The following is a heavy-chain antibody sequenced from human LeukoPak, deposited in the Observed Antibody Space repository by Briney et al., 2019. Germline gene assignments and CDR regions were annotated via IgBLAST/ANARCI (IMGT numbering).Heavy chain of an antibody. V-gene: IGHV4-4*07. Sequence: SETLSLTCTVSGGSISSYYWSWIRQPAGKGLEWIGRIYTSGSTNYNPSLKSRVTMSVDTSKNQLSLKLSSVTAADTAVYYCARVNKYYYDSSGYADYWGQGTLVTVSS. CDR2: IYTSGST. CDR1: GGSISSYY. D-gene: IGHD3-22*01. CDR3: ARVNKYYYDSSGYADY. J-gene: IGHJ4*02.